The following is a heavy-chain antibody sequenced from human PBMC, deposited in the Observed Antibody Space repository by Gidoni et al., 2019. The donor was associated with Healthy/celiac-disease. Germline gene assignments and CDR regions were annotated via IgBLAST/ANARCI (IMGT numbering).Heavy chain of an antibody. Sequence: EVQLLESGGGLVQPGGSLRLSCAASGFTFRSSAMSWVRQAPGKGLEWVSAISGSGGSTYDADSVKGRFTIYRDNSKNTLYLQMNSLRAEDTAVYYCAKEGSYYYDSSGYYYGTIRTPYFDYWGQGTLVTVSS. J-gene: IGHJ4*02. V-gene: IGHV3-23*01. CDR2: ISGSGGST. CDR1: GFTFRSSA. D-gene: IGHD3-22*01. CDR3: AKEGSYYYDSSGYYYGTIRTPYFDY.